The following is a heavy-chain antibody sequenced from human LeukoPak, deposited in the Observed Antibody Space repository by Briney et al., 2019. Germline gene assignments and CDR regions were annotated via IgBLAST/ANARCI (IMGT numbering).Heavy chain of an antibody. CDR2: ISSSSSTI. J-gene: IGHJ6*02. CDR1: GFTFSSYS. Sequence: PGGSLRLSCAASGFTFSSYSMNWVRRAPGKGLEWVSYISSSSSTIYYADSVKGRFTISRDNAKNSLYLQMNSLRDEDTAVYYCARGRGSSAWGLYYYYGMDVWGQGTTVTVSS. V-gene: IGHV3-48*02. D-gene: IGHD6-6*01. CDR3: ARGRGSSAWGLYYYYGMDV.